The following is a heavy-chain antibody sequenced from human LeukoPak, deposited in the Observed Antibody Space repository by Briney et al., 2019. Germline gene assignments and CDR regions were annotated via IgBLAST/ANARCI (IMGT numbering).Heavy chain of an antibody. CDR2: IYSGGST. CDR1: GFTVSSNY. D-gene: IGHD3-10*01. CDR3: ARDYYGSGSGPFDY. J-gene: IGHJ4*02. V-gene: IGHV3-53*01. Sequence: TGGSLRLSCAASGFTVSSNYMNWVRQAPGKGLEWVSVIYSGGSTYYADSVKGRFTISRDNSKNTLYLQMNSLRAEDTAVYYCARDYYGSGSGPFDYWGQGTLVTVSS.